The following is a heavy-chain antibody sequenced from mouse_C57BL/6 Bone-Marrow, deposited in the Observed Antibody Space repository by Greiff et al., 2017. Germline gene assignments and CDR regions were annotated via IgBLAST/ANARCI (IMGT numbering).Heavy chain of an antibody. CDR2: IHPSDSDT. V-gene: IGHV1-74*01. CDR3: AILPFITTVVEGY. CDR1: GYTFTSYW. Sequence: VQLQQPGAELVKPGASVKVSCKASGYTFTSYWMHWVKQRPGQGLEWIGRIHPSDSDTNYNQKFKGKATLTVDKSSSTAYMQLSSLTSEDSAVYYGAILPFITTVVEGYWGQGTTLTVSS. D-gene: IGHD1-1*01. J-gene: IGHJ2*01.